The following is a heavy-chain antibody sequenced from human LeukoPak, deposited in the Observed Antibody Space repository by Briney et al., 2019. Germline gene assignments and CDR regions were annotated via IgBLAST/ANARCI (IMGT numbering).Heavy chain of an antibody. J-gene: IGHJ4*01. V-gene: IGHV1-2*06. CDR1: GSSFTSYY. Sequence: PEASVKVSCKASGSSFTSYYIHWVRQPPGQGLEWMGRINPSSGGTNYAQKFQGRVTMTRDTSITTAYMGMSSLRSDDTAVYYCARETGGSFEYFDYWGQGTLVTVSS. D-gene: IGHD7-27*01. CDR2: INPSSGGT. CDR3: ARETGGSFEYFDY.